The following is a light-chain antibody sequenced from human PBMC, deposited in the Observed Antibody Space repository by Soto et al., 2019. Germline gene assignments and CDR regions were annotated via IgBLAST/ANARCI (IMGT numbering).Light chain of an antibody. CDR1: SSDVGGYNF. Sequence: QSVLTQPASVSGSPGQSITISCTGTSSDVGGYNFVSWYQQHPTKAPKLVIYEVTNRPSGVSNHFSGSKSGNTASLTISGLQAEDEAEYYCSSYTNTGILVFGTGTKVTVL. V-gene: IGLV2-14*01. J-gene: IGLJ1*01. CDR3: SSYTNTGILV. CDR2: EVT.